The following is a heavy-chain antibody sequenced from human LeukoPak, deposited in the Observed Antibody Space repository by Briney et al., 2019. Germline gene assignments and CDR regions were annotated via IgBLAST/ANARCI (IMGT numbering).Heavy chain of an antibody. CDR3: ARLYDSSGYYYETN. J-gene: IGHJ4*02. D-gene: IGHD3-22*01. V-gene: IGHV4-34*01. Sequence: PSETLSLTCAVSGGSFSGYYWSWIRQPPGEGLEWIGEINHSGSTNYNPSLKSRVTISVDTSKNQFSLKLSSVTAADTAVYYCARLYDSSGYYYETNWGQGTLVTVSS. CDR1: GGSFSGYY. CDR2: INHSGST.